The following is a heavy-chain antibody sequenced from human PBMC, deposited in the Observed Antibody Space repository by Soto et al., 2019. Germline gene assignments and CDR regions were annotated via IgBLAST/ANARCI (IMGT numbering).Heavy chain of an antibody. V-gene: IGHV3-30-3*01. D-gene: IGHD3-22*01. Sequence: QVQLVESGGGVVQPGRSLRLSCAASGFTFSSYAMHWVRQAPGKGREWVAVISYDGSNKYYADSVKGRFTISRDNSKNTLYLQMNSLRAEDTAVYYCARVLKPYYYDSSVYYYYYGMDVWGQGTTVTVSS. J-gene: IGHJ6*02. CDR3: ARVLKPYYYDSSVYYYYYGMDV. CDR2: ISYDGSNK. CDR1: GFTFSSYA.